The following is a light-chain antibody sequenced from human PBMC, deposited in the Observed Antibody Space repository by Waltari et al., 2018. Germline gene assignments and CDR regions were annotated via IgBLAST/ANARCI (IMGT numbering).Light chain of an antibody. CDR3: QQRSVWPVT. CDR1: QSVSRS. V-gene: IGKV3-11*02. CDR2: EAS. J-gene: IGKJ4*01. Sequence: EIVFPQSPATLSLSPGERVTLSCRASQSVSRSFGWFLQNPGQAPKLLIYEASNRAPGLPGRFSGSGFGRDFTLTISSLEPEDFGVYYCQQRSVWPVTFGGGTKLEI.